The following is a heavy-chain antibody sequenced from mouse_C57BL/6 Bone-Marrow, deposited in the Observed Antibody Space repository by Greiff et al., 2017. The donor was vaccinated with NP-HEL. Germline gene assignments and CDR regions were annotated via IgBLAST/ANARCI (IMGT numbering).Heavy chain of an antibody. V-gene: IGHV1-81*01. CDR3: ARGVPPFAY. J-gene: IGHJ3*01. CDR1: GYTFTSYG. Sequence: VQLQQSGAELARPGASVKLSCKASGYTFTSYGISWVKQRTGQGLEWIGEIYPRSGNTYYNEKFKGKATLTADKSSSTAYMELRSLTSEGATVYFCARGVPPFAYWGQGTLVTVSA. CDR2: IYPRSGNT.